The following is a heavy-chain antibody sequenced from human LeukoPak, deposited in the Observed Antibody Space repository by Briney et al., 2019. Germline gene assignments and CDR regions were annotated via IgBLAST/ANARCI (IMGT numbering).Heavy chain of an antibody. CDR3: AKASSSTWPYYFDS. J-gene: IGHJ4*02. CDR1: GFTFSSYV. V-gene: IGHV3-23*01. D-gene: IGHD6-13*01. Sequence: GGSLRLSCAASGFTFSSYVMAYVRHSPGKGLEWVSALTGDGSDTYYPDSVKGRFIISRDDSKNTPYLEMNSLRADDTAVYYCAKASSSTWPYYFDSWGQGTLVTVSS. CDR2: LTGDGSDT.